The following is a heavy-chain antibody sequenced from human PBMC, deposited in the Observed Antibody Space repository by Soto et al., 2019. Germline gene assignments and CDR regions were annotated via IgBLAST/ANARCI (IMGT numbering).Heavy chain of an antibody. Sequence: GESLKISCKGSGYSFTSYWIGWVRQMPGKGLEWMGIIYPGDSDTRYSPSFQGQVTISADKSISTAYLQWSSLKASDTAMYYCARQGYSYIFVQWAGNYGMDVWGKGTTVTVS. CDR3: ARQGYSYIFVQWAGNYGMDV. CDR1: GYSFTSYW. D-gene: IGHD5-18*01. CDR2: IYPGDSDT. V-gene: IGHV5-51*01. J-gene: IGHJ6*04.